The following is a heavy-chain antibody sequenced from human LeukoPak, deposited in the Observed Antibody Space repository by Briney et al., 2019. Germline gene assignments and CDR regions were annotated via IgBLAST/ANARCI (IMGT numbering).Heavy chain of an antibody. Sequence: RGESLKISCKGSGYSFTSYWIGWVRQMPGKGLEWMGIIYPGDSDTRYSPSFQGQVTISADKSISTAYLQWSSLKASDTAMYYCARSRVYGSGSNGYYFDYWGQGTLVTVSS. J-gene: IGHJ4*02. CDR2: IYPGDSDT. CDR1: GYSFTSYW. D-gene: IGHD3-10*01. V-gene: IGHV5-51*01. CDR3: ARSRVYGSGSNGYYFDY.